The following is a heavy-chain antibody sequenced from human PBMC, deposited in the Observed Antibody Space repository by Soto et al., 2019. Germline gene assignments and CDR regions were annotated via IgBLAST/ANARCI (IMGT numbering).Heavy chain of an antibody. V-gene: IGHV4-59*11. CDR2: IYYTGST. J-gene: IGHJ4*02. CDR1: GGSINNHY. Sequence: QVHLQESGPGLVKPSETLSLTCTVSGGSINNHYWSWIRQPPGKGLEWIGYIYYTGSTNYNPSLTSRVTMSVDTSKNQFSLNLTSLTAADTAICYCARANWYSEYWGQGTLVTVSS. CDR3: ARANWYSEY. D-gene: IGHD7-27*01.